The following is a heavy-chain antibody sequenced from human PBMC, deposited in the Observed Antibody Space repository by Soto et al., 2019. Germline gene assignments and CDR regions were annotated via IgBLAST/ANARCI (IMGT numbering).Heavy chain of an antibody. CDR1: GYSISSGYY. CDR3: ARFFYDSSGYWVSYFDY. CDR2: IYHSGST. V-gene: IGHV4-38-2*01. Sequence: SETLSLTCAVSGYSISSGYYWGWIRQPPGKGLEWIGSIYHSGSTYYNPSLKSRVTISVDTSKNQFSLKLGSVTAADTAVYYCARFFYDSSGYWVSYFDYWGQGTLVTVSS. J-gene: IGHJ4*02. D-gene: IGHD3-22*01.